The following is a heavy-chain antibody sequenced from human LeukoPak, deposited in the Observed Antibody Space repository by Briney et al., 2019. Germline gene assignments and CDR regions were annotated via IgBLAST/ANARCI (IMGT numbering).Heavy chain of an antibody. V-gene: IGHV1-46*01. Sequence: ASVKVSCKASGGTFSSYAISWVRQAPGQGLEWMGIINPSGGSTSYAQKFQGRVTMTRDTSTSTVYMELSSLRSEDTAVYYCARVWGDFDAFDIWGQGTMVTVSS. D-gene: IGHD3-16*01. CDR3: ARVWGDFDAFDI. CDR2: INPSGGST. CDR1: GGTFSSYA. J-gene: IGHJ3*02.